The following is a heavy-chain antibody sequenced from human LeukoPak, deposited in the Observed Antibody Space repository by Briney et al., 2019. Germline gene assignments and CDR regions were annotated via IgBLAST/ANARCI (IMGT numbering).Heavy chain of an antibody. V-gene: IGHV3-30-3*01. CDR3: AILGYSSSVYDC. CDR1: GFTFSNYA. CDR2: ISKDGTNK. Sequence: GGSLRLSCAASGFTFSNYAIHWVRQAPGKGLEWAALISKDGTNKYYPDSVKGRFTISRDNSKNTLYLQMNSLRAEDTAVYYCAILGYSSSVYDCWGQGTLVTVSS. D-gene: IGHD6-13*01. J-gene: IGHJ4*02.